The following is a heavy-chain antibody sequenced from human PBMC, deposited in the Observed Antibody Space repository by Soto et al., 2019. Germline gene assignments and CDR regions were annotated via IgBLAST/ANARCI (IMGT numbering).Heavy chain of an antibody. D-gene: IGHD2-2*01. CDR1: GFSLNNFA. Sequence: EVQLLESGGDLVQPGGSLRLSCAASGFSLNNFAMTWVRQAPGKGLEWVSGITSGGDKTYYADSVKGRFIISRDNSKNMLYLQMNSLRDEDTAVYYCARDCDSTSCSVWHYWGQGTLVTVSS. CDR3: ARDCDSTSCSVWHY. V-gene: IGHV3-23*01. J-gene: IGHJ4*02. CDR2: ITSGGDKT.